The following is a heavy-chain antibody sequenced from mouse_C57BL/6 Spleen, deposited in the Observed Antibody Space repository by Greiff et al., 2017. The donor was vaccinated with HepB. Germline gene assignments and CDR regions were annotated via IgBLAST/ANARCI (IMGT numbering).Heavy chain of an antibody. D-gene: IGHD2-5*01. V-gene: IGHV7-3*01. CDR3: ARYTYSKGLDY. CDR2: IRNKANGYTT. J-gene: IGHJ2*01. Sequence: EVQLQQSGGGLVQPGGSLSLSCAASGFTFTDYYMSWVRQPPGKALEWLGFIRNKANGYTTEYSASVKGRFTISRDNSQSILYLQMNALRAEDSATYYCARYTYSKGLDYWGQGTTLTVSS. CDR1: GFTFTDYY.